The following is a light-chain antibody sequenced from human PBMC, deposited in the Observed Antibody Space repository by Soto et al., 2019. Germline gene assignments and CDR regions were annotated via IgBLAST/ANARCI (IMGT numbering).Light chain of an antibody. V-gene: IGLV6-57*04. J-gene: IGLJ3*02. Sequence: NFMLTQPHSVSESPGKTVTISCTRSSGSIASNFVQWYQQRPGSAPTTVIYEDNQRPSGVPDRFSGSIDSSSNSASLTISGLKTEDEADYYCAVWDDSLSGWVFGGGTKLTVL. CDR3: AVWDDSLSGWV. CDR2: EDN. CDR1: SGSIASNF.